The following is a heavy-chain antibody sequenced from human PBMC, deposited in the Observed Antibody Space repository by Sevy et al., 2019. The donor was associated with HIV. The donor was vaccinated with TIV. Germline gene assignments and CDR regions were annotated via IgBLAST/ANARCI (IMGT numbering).Heavy chain of an antibody. V-gene: IGHV3-48*03. CDR3: ARVDANYDKGFDP. CDR1: GFTFSSYE. J-gene: IGHJ5*02. Sequence: GRSLRLSCEASGFTFSSYEMNWVRQAPWKGLEWVSYISSSGTTIKYADSVKGRFTISRDNAKNSLYMQMNSLRAEDTAVYYCARVDANYDKGFDPWGQRTLVTVSS. D-gene: IGHD3-22*01. CDR2: ISSSGTTI.